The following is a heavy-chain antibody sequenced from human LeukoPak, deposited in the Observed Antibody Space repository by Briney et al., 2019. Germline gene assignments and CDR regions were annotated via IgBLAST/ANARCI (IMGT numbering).Heavy chain of an antibody. CDR1: GYTFTSNY. J-gene: IGHJ3*02. CDR2: INPSGGST. V-gene: IGHV1-46*01. D-gene: IGHD5-24*01. CDR3: ARVRVEMGSLDI. Sequence: ASVKVSCKAFGYTFTSNYMHWVRQAPGQGPEWMGIINPSGGSTSYAQKFQGRVTMTRDMSTSTVYMELSSLRSEDTAVYYCARVRVEMGSLDIWGQGTMVTVSS.